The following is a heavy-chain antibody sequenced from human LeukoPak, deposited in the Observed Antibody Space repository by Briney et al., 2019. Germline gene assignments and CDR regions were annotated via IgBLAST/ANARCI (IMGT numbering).Heavy chain of an antibody. Sequence: TGGSLRLSCAASRFTFSSYAMYWVRQAPGKGLEWVAVISYDGSNKYYADSVKGRFTISRDNSKNTLYLQMNSLRAEDTAVYYCARGYGYDLLYYFDYWGQGTLVTVSS. CDR2: ISYDGSNK. CDR1: RFTFSSYA. J-gene: IGHJ4*02. V-gene: IGHV3-30-3*01. D-gene: IGHD5-12*01. CDR3: ARGYGYDLLYYFDY.